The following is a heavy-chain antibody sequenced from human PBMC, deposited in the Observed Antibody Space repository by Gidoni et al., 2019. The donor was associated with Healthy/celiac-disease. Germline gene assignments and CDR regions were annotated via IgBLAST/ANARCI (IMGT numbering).Heavy chain of an antibody. CDR2: INSDGSST. CDR3: ARDDEGVSGITGTD. D-gene: IGHD1-20*01. J-gene: IGHJ4*02. CDR1: GFTFRSYW. V-gene: IGHV3-74*01. Sequence: EVQLVESGGGLVQPGGSLRLTCAAPGFTFRSYWMLCVRQAPGKGFVWVSRINSDGSSTSYADSVKGRFTISRDNAKNTLYLQMNRLRAEDTAVYYCARDDEGVSGITGTDWGQGTLVTVSS.